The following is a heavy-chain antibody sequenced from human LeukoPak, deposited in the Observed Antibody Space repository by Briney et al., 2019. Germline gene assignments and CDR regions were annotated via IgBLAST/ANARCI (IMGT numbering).Heavy chain of an antibody. CDR2: IYPGDSDT. D-gene: IGHD2-2*01. J-gene: IGHJ5*02. CDR1: GYSFTSYW. V-gene: IGHV5-51*01. CDR3: ARRKGRYCSSTSCLATWFDP. Sequence: GESLKISCKGSGYSFTSYWIGWVRQMPGKGLEWMGIIYPGDSDTRYSPSFQGQVTISADKSISTAYLQRSSLKASDTAMYYCARRKGRYCSSTSCLATWFDPWGQGTLVTVSS.